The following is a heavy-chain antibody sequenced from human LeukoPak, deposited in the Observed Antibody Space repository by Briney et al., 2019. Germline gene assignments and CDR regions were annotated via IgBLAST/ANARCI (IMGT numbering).Heavy chain of an antibody. D-gene: IGHD1-26*01. CDR1: GFIFSRHW. J-gene: IGHJ4*02. CDR2: IANDGGDP. Sequence: GGSLRLTCAASGFIFSRHWMHWVRQAPGKGLVWVARIANDGGDPIYADSVRGRFTISRDNAKNSLYLQMNSLGAEDTAVYYCARARRGVVGATLDYWGQGTLVTVSS. CDR3: ARARRGVVGATLDY. V-gene: IGHV3-74*01.